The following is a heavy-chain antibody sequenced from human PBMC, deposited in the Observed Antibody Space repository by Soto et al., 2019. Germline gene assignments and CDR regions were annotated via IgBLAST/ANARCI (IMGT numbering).Heavy chain of an antibody. CDR2: IIPIFGTA. J-gene: IGHJ4*02. D-gene: IGHD3-9*01. CDR3: AKAETDYDILTGRFDY. Sequence: SSVKVSCKASGGTFSSYAISWVRQAPGQGLEWMGGIIPIFGTANYAQKFQGRVTITADESTSTAYMELSSLRSEDTAVYYCAKAETDYDILTGRFDYWGQGTLVTVSS. CDR1: GGTFSSYA. V-gene: IGHV1-69*13.